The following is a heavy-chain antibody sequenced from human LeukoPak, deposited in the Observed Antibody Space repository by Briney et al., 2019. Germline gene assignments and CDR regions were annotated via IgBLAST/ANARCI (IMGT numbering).Heavy chain of an antibody. V-gene: IGHV1-18*01. CDR2: ISGYNGNT. D-gene: IGHD1-26*01. Sequence: ASVKVSCKASGYTFTSYGISWVRQAPGQGLEWMGWISGYNGNTNYAQNLQGRVTMATDTSTSTVYMELRSLRSDDTAVYYCAFSSYYSRGNYYYMDVWGKGTTVTVSS. CDR3: AFSSYYSRGNYYYMDV. CDR1: GYTFTSYG. J-gene: IGHJ6*03.